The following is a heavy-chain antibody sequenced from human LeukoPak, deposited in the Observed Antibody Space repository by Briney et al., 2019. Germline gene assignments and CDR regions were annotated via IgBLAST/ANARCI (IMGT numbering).Heavy chain of an antibody. Sequence: SETLSLTCTVSGGSISGSSYYWGWIRQPPGKGLEWIGSIYYSGSTYYNPSLKSRVTISVDTSKNQFSLKLSSVTAADTAVYYCERRITMIVVVAYNWFGPWGQGTLVTVSS. V-gene: IGHV4-39*01. CDR3: ERRITMIVVVAYNWFGP. J-gene: IGHJ5*02. CDR1: GGSISGSSYY. D-gene: IGHD3-22*01. CDR2: IYYSGST.